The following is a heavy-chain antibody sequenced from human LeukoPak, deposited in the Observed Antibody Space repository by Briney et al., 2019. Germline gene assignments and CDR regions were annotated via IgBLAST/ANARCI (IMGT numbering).Heavy chain of an antibody. CDR1: GYTFTGYH. CDR3: ARRADIKYGDYARSGLDY. J-gene: IGHJ4*02. CDR2: INPNSGGT. D-gene: IGHD4-17*01. V-gene: IGHV1-2*02. Sequence: ASVKVSCKASGYTFTGYHMHWVRQAPGQGLEWMGWINPNSGGTNYAQKFQGRVTMTRDTSISTAYMELSRLRSDDTAVYYCARRADIKYGDYARSGLDYWGQGTLVTVSS.